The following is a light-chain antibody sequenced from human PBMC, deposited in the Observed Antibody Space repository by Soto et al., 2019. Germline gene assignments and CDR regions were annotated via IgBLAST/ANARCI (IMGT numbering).Light chain of an antibody. J-gene: IGKJ2*01. CDR2: GAS. V-gene: IGKV3-15*01. Sequence: EMVMTQSPATLSVSPGERATLSCRASQNLSRNLAWYQQQPGQAPRLLIYGASTRATGIPGRFSGSGSGTDFTLXISXLQSEDFAVYYCQQYDKWPHTFGQGTKVEIK. CDR1: QNLSRN. CDR3: QQYDKWPHT.